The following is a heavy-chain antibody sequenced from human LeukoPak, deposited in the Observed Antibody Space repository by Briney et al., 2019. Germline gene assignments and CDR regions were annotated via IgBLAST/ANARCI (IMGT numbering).Heavy chain of an antibody. CDR3: LRDLNWSLDQ. V-gene: IGHV3-7*01. J-gene: IGHJ4*02. CDR1: GFTFSSYW. Sequence: GGSLRLSCAVSGFTFSSYWMSWVRQAPGKGLEWVANIKQEGSEKTYVDSVKGRFTISRDNAQNSLYLQMNSLRAEDTAVYYCLRDLNWSLDQWGQGTLVTVSS. D-gene: IGHD1-20*01. CDR2: IKQEGSEK.